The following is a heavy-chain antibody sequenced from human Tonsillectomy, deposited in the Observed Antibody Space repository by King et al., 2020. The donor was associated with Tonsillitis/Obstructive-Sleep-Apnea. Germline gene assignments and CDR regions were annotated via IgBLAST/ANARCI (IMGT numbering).Heavy chain of an antibody. J-gene: IGHJ4*02. CDR3: ASAPVGEFFFDS. Sequence: VQLVESGGGLVKPGGSLRLSCAASRFTFSDYYMSWIRQAPGKGLEGVSYISSSSIYTNYADSVRGRFTISRDNAKKLLYLQMNSLRAEDTAVYYCASAPVGEFFFDSWGQGTLVTVSS. CDR1: RFTFSDYY. CDR2: ISSSSIYT. D-gene: IGHD3-16*01. V-gene: IGHV3-11*05.